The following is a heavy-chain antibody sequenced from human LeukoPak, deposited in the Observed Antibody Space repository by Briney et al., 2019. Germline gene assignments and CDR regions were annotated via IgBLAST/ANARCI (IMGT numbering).Heavy chain of an antibody. Sequence: ASVKVSCKASGYTFTGYYMHWVRQAPGQGLEWMGWINPNSGGTNYAQKFQGWVTMTRDTSISTAYMELSTLRSEDTAVYYCARVSSSWSGSFGYWGQGTLVTVSS. J-gene: IGHJ4*02. V-gene: IGHV1-2*04. CDR1: GYTFTGYY. D-gene: IGHD6-13*01. CDR2: INPNSGGT. CDR3: ARVSSSWSGSFGY.